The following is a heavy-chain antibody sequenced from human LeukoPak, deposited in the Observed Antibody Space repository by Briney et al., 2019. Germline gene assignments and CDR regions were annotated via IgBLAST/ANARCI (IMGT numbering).Heavy chain of an antibody. CDR2: INSDGSST. CDR3: VREGCDSSGFDY. CDR1: GFTFSTYW. D-gene: IGHD3-22*01. V-gene: IGHV3-74*01. Sequence: GGSLRLSCAASGFTFSTYWMHWVRQGSGKGLVWVSRINSDGSSTSYAGSVKGRFTISRDNAKNTLYLQMNSLRAEDTAVYYCVREGCDSSGFDYWGQGTLVTVSS. J-gene: IGHJ4*02.